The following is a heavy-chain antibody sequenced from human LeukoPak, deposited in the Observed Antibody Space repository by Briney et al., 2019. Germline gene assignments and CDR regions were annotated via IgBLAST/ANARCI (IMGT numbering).Heavy chain of an antibody. J-gene: IGHJ4*02. Sequence: RRSTRPSIPASGFTFSGYAMSWVRQAPGKRLEWVSAISSDGVNTFYAASVKGRFTISRDNSKNTLFLQMNSLRAEDTAVYYCAKSDHGFWTGYKRWGQRTLLTVSS. D-gene: IGHD3/OR15-3a*01. CDR3: AKSDHGFWTGYKR. CDR1: GFTFSGYA. CDR2: ISSDGVNT. V-gene: IGHV3-23*01.